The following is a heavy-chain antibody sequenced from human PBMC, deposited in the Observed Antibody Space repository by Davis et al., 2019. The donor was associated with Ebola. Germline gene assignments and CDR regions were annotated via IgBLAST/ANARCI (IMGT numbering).Heavy chain of an antibody. D-gene: IGHD5-12*01. Sequence: HSQTLSLTCAISGDSVSSGGWNWIRQSSSRGLEWLGRTYYTSKWYNDYAVSMKGRITVNPDTSKNQFSLQLSSVTPEDTAVYYCARGWLRTGFDYWGQGILVTVSS. CDR1: GDSVSSGG. CDR2: TYYTSKWYN. CDR3: ARGWLRTGFDY. J-gene: IGHJ4*02. V-gene: IGHV6-1*01.